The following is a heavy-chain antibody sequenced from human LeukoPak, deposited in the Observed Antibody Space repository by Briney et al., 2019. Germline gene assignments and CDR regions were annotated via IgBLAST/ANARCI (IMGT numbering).Heavy chain of an antibody. J-gene: IGHJ4*02. D-gene: IGHD3-3*02. CDR3: ARDVVFARPYYFDY. Sequence: ASVKVSCKASGYTSTSYGISWVRQPPRQGLEWMGWISAYNGNTNYAQKLQGRVTMTTDTSTSTAYMELRSLRSDDTAVYYCARDVVFARPYYFDYWGQGTLVTVSS. V-gene: IGHV1-18*01. CDR1: GYTSTSYG. CDR2: ISAYNGNT.